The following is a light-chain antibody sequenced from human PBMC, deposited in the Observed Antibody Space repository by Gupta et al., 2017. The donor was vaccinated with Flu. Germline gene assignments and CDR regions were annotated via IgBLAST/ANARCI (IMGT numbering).Light chain of an antibody. V-gene: IGKV1-39*01. CDR1: QTISTY. CDR3: QQTYSTPYS. Sequence: DIQMTQSPSSLSASVGDRVTITCRASQTISTYFNWYQQQPGKAPKLLMYVASRLQSGVPSRFRCSGAGTDFPLTISSLQPEDFATYYCQQTYSTPYSFGQGPKLEIK. CDR2: VAS. J-gene: IGKJ2*03.